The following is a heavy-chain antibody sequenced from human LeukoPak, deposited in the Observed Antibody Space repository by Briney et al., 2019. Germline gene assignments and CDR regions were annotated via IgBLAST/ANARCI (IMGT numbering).Heavy chain of an antibody. CDR3: ARVANWNDPDY. CDR2: MNPNSGNT. CDR1: GYTFTKYD. J-gene: IGHJ4*02. Sequence: ASVTVSFKASGYTFTKYDINWVRQASGQGLEWMGWMNPNSGNTGYAQKFQGRVTMTRNTSISTAYMELSSLRSEDTAVYYCARVANWNDPDYWGQGTLVTVSS. D-gene: IGHD1-1*01. V-gene: IGHV1-8*01.